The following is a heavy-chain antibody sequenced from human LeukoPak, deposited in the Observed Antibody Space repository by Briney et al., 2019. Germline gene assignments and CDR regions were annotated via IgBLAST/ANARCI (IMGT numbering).Heavy chain of an antibody. D-gene: IGHD3-22*01. CDR3: ARDRGWRSSGYYLYHFDY. V-gene: IGHV3-7*01. J-gene: IGHJ4*02. CDR1: GFTFSHAW. Sequence: QTGGSLRLSCAASGFTFSHAWMTWVRQAPGKGLEWVASIKHNGGEKYYVDSVKGRFTISRDNAKNSLYLEMSSLRVEDTAVYYCARDRGWRSSGYYLYHFDYWGQGTLVTFAS. CDR2: IKHNGGEK.